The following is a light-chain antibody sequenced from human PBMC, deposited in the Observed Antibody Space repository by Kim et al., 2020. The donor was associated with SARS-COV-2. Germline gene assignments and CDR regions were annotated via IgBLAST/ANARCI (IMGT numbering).Light chain of an antibody. Sequence: QSVTISCTGTSSDVGGYNYVFWYQQHPGKAPKLMIYEVSKRPSGVPDRFSGSKSGNTASLTVSGLQAEDEADYYCSSYAGSNNFVVFGGGTQLTVL. CDR2: EVS. J-gene: IGLJ2*01. CDR3: SSYAGSNNFVV. V-gene: IGLV2-8*01. CDR1: SSDVGGYNY.